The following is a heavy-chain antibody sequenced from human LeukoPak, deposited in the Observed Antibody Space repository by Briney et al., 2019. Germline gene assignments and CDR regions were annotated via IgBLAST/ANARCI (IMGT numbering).Heavy chain of an antibody. J-gene: IGHJ4*02. D-gene: IGHD6-13*01. V-gene: IGHV1-24*01. CDR3: ATYLLGVASSSFDY. Sequence: ASVKVPCKVSGYTLTELSMHWVRQAPGKGLEWMGGFDPEDGETIYAQKFQGRVTMTEDTSTDTAYMELSSLRSEDTAVYYCATYLLGVASSSFDYWGQGTLVTVSS. CDR1: GYTLTELS. CDR2: FDPEDGET.